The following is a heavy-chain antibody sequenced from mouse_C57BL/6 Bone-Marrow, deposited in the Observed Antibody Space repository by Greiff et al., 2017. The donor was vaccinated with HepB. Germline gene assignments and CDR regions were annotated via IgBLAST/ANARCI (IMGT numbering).Heavy chain of an antibody. CDR3: ARQGLLLRTGAWFAY. V-gene: IGHV5-2*01. D-gene: IGHD1-1*01. J-gene: IGHJ3*01. CDR1: EYEFPSHD. CDR2: INSDGGST. Sequence: EVKLMESGGGLVQPGESLKLSCESNEYEFPSHDMSWVRQTPEKRLELVAAINSDGGSTYYPDTMERRFIISRDNTKKTLYLQMSSLRSEDTALYYCARQGLLLRTGAWFAYWGQGTLVTVSA.